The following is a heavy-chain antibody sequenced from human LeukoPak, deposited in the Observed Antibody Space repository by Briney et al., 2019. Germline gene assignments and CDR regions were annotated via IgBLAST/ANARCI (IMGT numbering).Heavy chain of an antibody. CDR1: GYTLTSYD. CDR2: MNPNSGNT. Sequence: GASVKVSRKASGYTLTSYDINWVRQATGQGLEWMGWMNPNSGNTGYAQKFQGRVTITRNTSISTAYMELSSLRSEDTAVYYCARGRRIAARLRHDWFDPWGQGTLVTVSS. CDR3: ARGRRIAARLRHDWFDP. D-gene: IGHD6-6*01. J-gene: IGHJ5*02. V-gene: IGHV1-8*03.